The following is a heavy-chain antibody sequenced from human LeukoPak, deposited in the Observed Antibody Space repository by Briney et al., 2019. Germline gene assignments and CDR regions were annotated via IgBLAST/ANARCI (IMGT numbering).Heavy chain of an antibody. J-gene: IGHJ4*02. CDR3: ARDNYVWGSYRYDYFDY. Sequence: GGSLRLSCAASGFTFSPYSMNWVRQAPGTGLEWVSSISSSSSYVYYADSVKGRFTISRDNAKNSLYLQMNSLRAEDTAVYYCARDNYVWGSYRYDYFDYWGQGTLVTVSS. CDR1: GFTFSPYS. D-gene: IGHD3-16*02. V-gene: IGHV3-21*01. CDR2: ISSSSSYV.